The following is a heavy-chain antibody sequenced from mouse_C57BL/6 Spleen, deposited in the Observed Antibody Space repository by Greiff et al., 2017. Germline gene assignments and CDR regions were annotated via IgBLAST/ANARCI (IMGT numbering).Heavy chain of an antibody. Sequence: EVHLVESGGDLVKPGGSLKFSCAASGFTFSSYGMSWVRQTPDKRLEWVATISSGGSYTYYPDSVKGRFTISRDNAKNTLYLQMSRLKSEDTAMYYCASLYYYGSRNYYAMDYWGQGTSVTVSS. V-gene: IGHV5-6*01. D-gene: IGHD1-1*01. CDR3: ASLYYYGSRNYYAMDY. CDR1: GFTFSSYG. CDR2: ISSGGSYT. J-gene: IGHJ4*01.